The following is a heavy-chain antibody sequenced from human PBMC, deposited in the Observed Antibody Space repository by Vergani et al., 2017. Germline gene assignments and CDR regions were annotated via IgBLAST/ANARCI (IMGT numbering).Heavy chain of an antibody. J-gene: IGHJ4*02. CDR1: GGAFNNYG. D-gene: IGHD3-10*01. CDR2: IIPMFGTA. V-gene: IGHV1-69*13. CDR3: AREGGYGSGSRCRY. Sequence: QVHLVQSGAEVKKPGSSVKVTCKVSGGAFNNYGINWVRQAPGQGLEWMGRIIPMFGTANHAQKFQGRVTITADESTSTAYMELSSLTSQDTAMYYWAREGGYGSGSRCRYWGQGTLVTVSS.